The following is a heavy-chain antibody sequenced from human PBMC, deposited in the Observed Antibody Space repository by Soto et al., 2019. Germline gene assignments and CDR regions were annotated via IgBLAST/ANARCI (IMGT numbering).Heavy chain of an antibody. CDR2: LYYSGST. CDR1: GGSISNSSYY. Sequence: QLQLQQSGPGLVKPSETLSRTCTVSGGSISNSSYYWGWILQPPGKGLELIGSLYYSGSTYYNPSLKIRVIISLDTYKTQCSLKPRSVTTADTAVYYFSRLPRVVYYYYMYIWGKGPTVAVSS. V-gene: IGHV4-39*01. J-gene: IGHJ6*03. CDR3: SRLPRVVYYYYMYI. D-gene: IGHD2-15*01.